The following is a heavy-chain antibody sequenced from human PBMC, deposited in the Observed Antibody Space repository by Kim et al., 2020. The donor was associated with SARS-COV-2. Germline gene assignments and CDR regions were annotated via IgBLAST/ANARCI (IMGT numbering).Heavy chain of an antibody. CDR2: VIQDGSQK. D-gene: IGHD4-17*01. Sequence: GGSLRLSCAASAFRLSLYQMSWVRQAPGKGLEWVAKVIQDGSQKYYVDSVKGRFTIYRDNAKNSMYQQMNSLRAEDTAVYYCARDWSGNGAGRGIDYWG. V-gene: IGHV3-7*01. CDR1: AFRLSLYQ. J-gene: IGHJ4*01. CDR3: ARDWSGNGAGRGIDY.